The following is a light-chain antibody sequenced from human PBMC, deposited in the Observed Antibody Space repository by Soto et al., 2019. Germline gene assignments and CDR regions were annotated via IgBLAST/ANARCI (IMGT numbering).Light chain of an antibody. CDR3: LQDYNYPWT. CDR1: QGIRND. CDR2: AAS. J-gene: IGKJ1*01. V-gene: IGKV1-6*01. Sequence: AIRMTQSPSSLSASVGDRVTIACRASQGIRNDLGWYQQKPGKAPKLLIYAASSLRTGVPSRFSGSGSGTDFTLTISSLQPEDFATYYCLQDYNYPWTFGQGTKVEIK.